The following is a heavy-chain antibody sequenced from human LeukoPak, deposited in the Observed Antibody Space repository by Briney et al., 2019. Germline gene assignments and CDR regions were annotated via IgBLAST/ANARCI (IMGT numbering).Heavy chain of an antibody. J-gene: IGHJ4*02. CDR2: IYSGGST. CDR3: AREARYYDSSGYYYPDY. D-gene: IGHD3-22*01. Sequence: GGSLRLSCAASGFTVSSNYMSWVRQAPGKGREWVSVIYSGGSTYYADSVKGRFTISRDNSKNTLYLQMNSLRAEDTAVYYCAREARYYDSSGYYYPDYWGQGTLVTVSS. CDR1: GFTVSSNY. V-gene: IGHV3-53*01.